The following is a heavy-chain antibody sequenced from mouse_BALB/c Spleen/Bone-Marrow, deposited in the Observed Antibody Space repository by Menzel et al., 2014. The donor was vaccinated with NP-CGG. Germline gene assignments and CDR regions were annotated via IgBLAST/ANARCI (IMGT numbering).Heavy chain of an antibody. V-gene: IGHV1S22*01. J-gene: IGHJ2*01. CDR1: GYAFTSYW. D-gene: IGHD2-12*01. CDR2: FYLGSGST. Sequence: GSELVRPGASVKLSCMAFGYAFTSYWMHWVKQRPGQGLEWIGNFYLGSGSTNYDEKFKSKATLTVDTSSNTAYMQLSKLTSEDSAVYYCTRYRYDAGYFDYWGQGATPTVSS. CDR3: TRYRYDAGYFDY.